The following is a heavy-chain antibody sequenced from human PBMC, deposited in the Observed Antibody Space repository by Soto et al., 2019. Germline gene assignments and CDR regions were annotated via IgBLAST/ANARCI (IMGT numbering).Heavy chain of an antibody. V-gene: IGHV3-74*01. CDR1: GFTFSSYW. CDR3: ARDTYYYDSSGYYYYPYYLDY. D-gene: IGHD3-22*01. J-gene: IGHJ4*02. CDR2: INSDGSST. Sequence: GGSLRLSCAASGFTFSSYWMHWVRQAPGKGLVWVSRINSDGSSTSYADSVKGRFTISRDNAKNTLYLQMNSLRAEDTAVYYCARDTYYYDSSGYYYYPYYLDYWGQGTLVTVSS.